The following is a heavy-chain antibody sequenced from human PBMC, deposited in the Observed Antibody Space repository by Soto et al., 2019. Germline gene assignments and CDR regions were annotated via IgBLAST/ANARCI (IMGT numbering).Heavy chain of an antibody. Sequence: GASVTVSCKASGYTFTSYGFSWVRQAPGHGLEWMGWINAQNGDTNYAQKFQGRATLTTDTSTTTAYMELRNLRSDDTAVYYCARQRHSYYDFSYPNFDYWGQGALVTVSS. D-gene: IGHD3-3*01. CDR3: ARQRHSYYDFSYPNFDY. CDR2: INAQNGDT. CDR1: GYTFTSYG. J-gene: IGHJ4*02. V-gene: IGHV1-18*01.